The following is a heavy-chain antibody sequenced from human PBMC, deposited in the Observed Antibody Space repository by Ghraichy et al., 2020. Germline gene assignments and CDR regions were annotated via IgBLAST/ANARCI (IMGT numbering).Heavy chain of an antibody. CDR3: ARARVDYYDFWSGYYSNYMDV. V-gene: IGHV4-34*01. CDR1: GGSFSGYY. D-gene: IGHD3-3*01. Sequence: SETLSLTCAVYGGSFSGYYWSWIRQPPGKGLEWIGEINHSGSTNYNQSLKSRVTISVDTSKNQFSLKLSSVTAADTAVYYCARARVDYYDFWSGYYSNYMDVWGKGTTVTVSS. J-gene: IGHJ6*03. CDR2: INHSGST.